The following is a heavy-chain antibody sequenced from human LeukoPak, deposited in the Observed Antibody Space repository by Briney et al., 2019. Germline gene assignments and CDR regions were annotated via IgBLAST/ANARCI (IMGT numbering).Heavy chain of an antibody. CDR3: AKVMSRIVGATQTDY. Sequence: GGSLRLYCAASGFTYSTYGMHWVRQAPGKGLEWVAVISYDGSNEYYADSVKGRFTISRDNSKNTLYLQMSSLRAEDTAVYYCAKVMSRIVGATQTDYWGQGTLVTVSS. D-gene: IGHD1-26*01. J-gene: IGHJ4*02. CDR2: ISYDGSNE. CDR1: GFTYSTYG. V-gene: IGHV3-30*18.